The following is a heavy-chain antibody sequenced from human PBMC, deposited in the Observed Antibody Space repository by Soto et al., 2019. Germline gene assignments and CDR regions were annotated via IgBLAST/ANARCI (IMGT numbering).Heavy chain of an antibody. D-gene: IGHD3-10*01. V-gene: IGHV3-30*18. J-gene: IGHJ6*02. Sequence: SGGSLRLSCAASGFTFSSYGMHWVRQAPGKGLEWVAVISYDGSNKYYADSVKGRFTISRDNSKNTLYLQMNSLRAEDTAVYYCAKSDLAYYGSGSYSLPLGYYYGMDVWGQETTVTVSS. CDR3: AKSDLAYYGSGSYSLPLGYYYGMDV. CDR2: ISYDGSNK. CDR1: GFTFSSYG.